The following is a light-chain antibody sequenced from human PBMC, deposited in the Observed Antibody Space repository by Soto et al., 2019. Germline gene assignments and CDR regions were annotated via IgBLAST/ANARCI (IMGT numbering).Light chain of an antibody. CDR1: QSVSSY. Sequence: EIVLTQSPATLSLSPRERATLSCRASQSVSSYLAWYQQKPGQPPRLLIYGASTRANGVPATFSGSGSGTEFTLSISILQSAVYYCQQYNSWPLTFGGGTKVDIK. CDR3: QQYNSWPLT. CDR2: GAS. V-gene: IGKV3-15*01. J-gene: IGKJ4*01.